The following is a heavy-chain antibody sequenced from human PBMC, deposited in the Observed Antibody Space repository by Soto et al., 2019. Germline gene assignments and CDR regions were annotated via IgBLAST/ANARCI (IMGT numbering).Heavy chain of an antibody. J-gene: IGHJ3*02. CDR1: GFTFSSYA. CDR3: AKAIGGKESYYDSSGYDAFDI. CDR2: ISGSGGST. V-gene: IGHV3-23*01. D-gene: IGHD3-22*01. Sequence: EVQLLESGGGLVQPGGSLRLSCAASGFTFSSYAMSWVRQAPGKGLEWVSAISGSGGSTYYADSVKGRFTISRDNSKNTLYLQMNSLRAEDTAVYYCAKAIGGKESYYDSSGYDAFDIWGQGTMVTVSS.